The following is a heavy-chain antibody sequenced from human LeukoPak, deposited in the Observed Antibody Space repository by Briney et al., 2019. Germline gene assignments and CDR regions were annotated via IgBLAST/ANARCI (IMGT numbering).Heavy chain of an antibody. J-gene: IGHJ1*01. Sequence: QPGGSLRLSCAASGFAFSNYDMSWGRQAPGKGLEWVSTVRGSTVSTYYADSVKGRFTISRDNSKNTVYLQMNSLRAEDTAVYYCARTPSAYYDYAQHWGQGTLVTVSS. V-gene: IGHV3-23*01. CDR2: VRGSTVST. CDR3: ARTPSAYYDYAQH. D-gene: IGHD3-16*01. CDR1: GFAFSNYD.